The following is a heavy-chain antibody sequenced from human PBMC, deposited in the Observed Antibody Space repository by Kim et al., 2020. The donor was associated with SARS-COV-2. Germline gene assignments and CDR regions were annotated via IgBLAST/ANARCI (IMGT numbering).Heavy chain of an antibody. J-gene: IGHJ6*02. CDR3: AKTSRYSSGWSLYYYYYGMDV. D-gene: IGHD6-19*01. V-gene: IGHV3-30*04. CDR2: ISYDGSNK. CDR1: GFTFSSYA. Sequence: GGSLRLSCAASGFTFSSYAMHWVRQAPGTGLEWVAVISYDGSNKYYADSVKGRFTISRDNSKNTLYLQMNSLRAEDTAVYYCAKTSRYSSGWSLYYYYYGMDVWGQGTMVTVSS.